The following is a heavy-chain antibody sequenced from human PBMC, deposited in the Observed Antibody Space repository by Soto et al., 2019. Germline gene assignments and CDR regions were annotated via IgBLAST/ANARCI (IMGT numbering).Heavy chain of an antibody. D-gene: IGHD3-3*01. V-gene: IGHV3-23*01. CDR1: GFTFSSYA. CDR3: ANSIFGVVIIPVIGY. CDR2: ISGSGGST. Sequence: EVQLLESGGGLVQPGGSLRLSCAASGFTFSSYAMSWVRQAPGKGLEWVSAISGSGGSTYYADSVKGRFTISRDNSKNTLYLQMNSLRAEDTAVYYCANSIFGVVIIPVIGYWGQGTLVTVSS. J-gene: IGHJ4*02.